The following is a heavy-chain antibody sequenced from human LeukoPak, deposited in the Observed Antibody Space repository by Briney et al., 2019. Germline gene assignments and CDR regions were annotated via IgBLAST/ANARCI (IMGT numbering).Heavy chain of an antibody. CDR2: IYHSGST. V-gene: IGHV4-38-2*02. J-gene: IGHJ4*02. D-gene: IGHD3/OR15-3a*01. CDR3: ARGRLRRTFDY. CDR1: GYSISSGYY. Sequence: SETLSLTCTVSGYSISSGYYWGWIRQPPGKGLEWIGSIYHSGSTYYNPSLKSRVTISVDTSKNQVSLKLSSVTAADTAVYYCARGRLRRTFDYWGQGTLVTFSS.